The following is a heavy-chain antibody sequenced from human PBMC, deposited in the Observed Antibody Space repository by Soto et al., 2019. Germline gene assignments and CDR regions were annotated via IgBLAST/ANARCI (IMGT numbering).Heavy chain of an antibody. CDR3: ARAGYSRNWFDP. V-gene: IGHV4-59*08. CDR1: GDSISTFY. D-gene: IGHD6-13*01. CDR2: IYYSGST. J-gene: IGHJ5*02. Sequence: SETLSLTCTVSGDSISTFYWSWIRQPPGKGLEWIGSIYYSGSTNYNPSLKSRVTISVDTSKNQFSLKLSSVTAADTAVYYCARAGYSRNWFDPWGQGTLVTVSS.